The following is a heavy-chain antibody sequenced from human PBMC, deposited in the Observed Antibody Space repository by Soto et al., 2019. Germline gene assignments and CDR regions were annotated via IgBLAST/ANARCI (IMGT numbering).Heavy chain of an antibody. CDR2: IFPADSDT. CDR1: GYNFDTSW. CDR3: ARRGTYRWGHFDY. Sequence: PGESMKISCKVSGYNFDTSWIGWVRQMPGKGLEWMGIIFPADSDTRYSPSFQGQVTLSVDKSISTAFLQWSSLRASDTAIYYCARRGTYRWGHFDYWGQGTQVTVSS. V-gene: IGHV5-51*01. D-gene: IGHD3-16*02. J-gene: IGHJ4*02.